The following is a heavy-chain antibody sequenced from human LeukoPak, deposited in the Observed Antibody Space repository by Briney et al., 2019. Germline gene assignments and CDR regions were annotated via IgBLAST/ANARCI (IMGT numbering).Heavy chain of an antibody. CDR1: GFTFTTYW. CDR3: AKVYGSPDY. V-gene: IGHV3-7*01. Sequence: GGSLRLSCAASGFTFTTYWMSWVRQAPGKGLEWVANIKQDGNEKYYVDSVKGRFTISRDNAKNSLYLQMNSLRVEDTAVYYCAKVYGSPDYWGQGTLVTVSS. CDR2: IKQDGNEK. J-gene: IGHJ4*02. D-gene: IGHD1-26*01.